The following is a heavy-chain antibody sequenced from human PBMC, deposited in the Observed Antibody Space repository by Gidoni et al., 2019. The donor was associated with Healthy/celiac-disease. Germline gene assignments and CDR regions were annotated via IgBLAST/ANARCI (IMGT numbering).Heavy chain of an antibody. CDR2: RSYDGSNK. V-gene: IGHV3-30-3*01. CDR3: ARGRLVATNWFDP. Sequence: QVQLVESGGGVVQPGRSLRLSCAASGFTFSSYAMHWVRQAPGKGLEWVEVRSYDGSNKYYADSVKGRFTISRDNSKNTLYLQMNSLRAEDTAVYYCARGRLVATNWFDPWGQGTLVTVSS. D-gene: IGHD2-15*01. J-gene: IGHJ5*02. CDR1: GFTFSSYA.